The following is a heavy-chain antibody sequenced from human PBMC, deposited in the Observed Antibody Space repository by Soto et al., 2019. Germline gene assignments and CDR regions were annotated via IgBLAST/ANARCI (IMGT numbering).Heavy chain of an antibody. CDR2: INAGNGNT. V-gene: IGHV1-3*01. CDR3: ARDPTYYYDSSGYGDY. J-gene: IGHJ4*02. Sequence: QVQLVQSGADVKKPGASVKVSCKASGYTFTSYAMHWVRQAPGQRLEWMGWINAGNGNTKYSQKFQGRVTITRDTSASTAYMELSSLRSEDTAVYYCARDPTYYYDSSGYGDYWGQGTLVTVSS. CDR1: GYTFTSYA. D-gene: IGHD3-22*01.